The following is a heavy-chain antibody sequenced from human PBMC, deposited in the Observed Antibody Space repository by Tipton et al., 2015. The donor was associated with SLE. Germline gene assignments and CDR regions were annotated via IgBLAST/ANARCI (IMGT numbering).Heavy chain of an antibody. CDR2: VYYSGST. Sequence: TLSLTCTVSGDSISSSSYYWGWIRQPPGKGLEWIGSVYYSGSTYYNPSLKSRVTISVDTSKNQFSLKLSSVTAADTAVYYCARDAGDPGYYYYGMDVWGQGTTVTVSS. CDR1: GDSISSSSYY. V-gene: IGHV4-39*07. CDR3: ARDAGDPGYYYYGMDV. D-gene: IGHD7-27*01. J-gene: IGHJ6*02.